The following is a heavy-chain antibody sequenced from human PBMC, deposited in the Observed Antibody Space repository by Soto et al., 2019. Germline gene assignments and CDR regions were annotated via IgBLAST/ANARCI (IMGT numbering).Heavy chain of an antibody. D-gene: IGHD2-15*01. CDR3: ARQGSGSYYFDY. V-gene: IGHV3-64*01. Sequence: ETLSLTCTVSGGSISSYYWGWIRQPPGKGLEYVSAISSNGGSTYYANSVKGRFTISRDNSKNTLYLQMGSLRAEDMAVYYCARQGSGSYYFDYWGQGTLVTV. CDR2: ISSNGGST. CDR1: GGSISSYY. J-gene: IGHJ4*02.